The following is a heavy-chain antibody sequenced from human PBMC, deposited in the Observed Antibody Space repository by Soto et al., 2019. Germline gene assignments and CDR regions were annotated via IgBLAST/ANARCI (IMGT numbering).Heavy chain of an antibody. J-gene: IGHJ6*02. CDR1: GGAISSYY. CDR3: ARGITIFGVVPPGSYYYGMDV. V-gene: IGHV4-4*07. CDR2: IYTSGST. D-gene: IGHD3-3*01. Sequence: PSDTLSLTCTVSGGAISSYYWSWIRQPAGKGLEWIGRIYTSGSTNYNPSLKSRVTMSVDTSKNQFSLKLSSVTAADTAVYYCARGITIFGVVPPGSYYYGMDVWGQGTTVTVSS.